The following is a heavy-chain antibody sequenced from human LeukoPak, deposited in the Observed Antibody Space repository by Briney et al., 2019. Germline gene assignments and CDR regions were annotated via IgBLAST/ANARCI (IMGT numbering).Heavy chain of an antibody. CDR3: ARLRITMVRGVIIGGDYFDY. Sequence: ASVKVSCKASGYTFTSYGISWVRQAPGQGLEWMGWISAYSGNTNYAQKLQGRVTMTTDTSTSTAYMELRSLRSDDTAVYYCARLRITMVRGVIIGGDYFDYWGQGTLVTVSS. CDR1: GYTFTSYG. V-gene: IGHV1-18*04. J-gene: IGHJ4*02. CDR2: ISAYSGNT. D-gene: IGHD3-10*01.